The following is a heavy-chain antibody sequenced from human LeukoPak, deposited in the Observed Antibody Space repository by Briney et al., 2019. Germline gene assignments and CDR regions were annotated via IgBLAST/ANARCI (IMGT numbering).Heavy chain of an antibody. Sequence: PSETLSLTCAVYGGSFSGYYWSWIRQPPGKGLEWIGEINHSGSTNYNPSLKSRVTISVDTSKNQFSLKLSSVTAADTAVYYCARLGPGRFWGEGTLVTVSS. V-gene: IGHV4-34*01. CDR1: GGSFSGYY. D-gene: IGHD7-27*01. J-gene: IGHJ4*02. CDR3: ARLGPGRF. CDR2: INHSGST.